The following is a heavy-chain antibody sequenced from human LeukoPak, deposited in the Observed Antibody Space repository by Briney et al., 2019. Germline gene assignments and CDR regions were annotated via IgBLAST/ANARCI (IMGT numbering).Heavy chain of an antibody. V-gene: IGHV1-3*01. CDR1: GYTFTSYA. J-gene: IGHJ4*02. CDR2: IYGGNGNT. CDR3: ARGWGGDCYHVH. D-gene: IGHD2-21*02. Sequence: VASVTVSCTASGYTFTSYAMHWVRQAPGQRLEWMGWIYGGNGNTKYSQKFQGRVSITRDTSASTVYMELSSLGSEDTAVYYCARGWGGDCYHVHWGQGTLVTVSP.